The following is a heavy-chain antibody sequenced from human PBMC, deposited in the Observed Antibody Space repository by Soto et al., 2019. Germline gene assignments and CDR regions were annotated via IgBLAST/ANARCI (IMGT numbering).Heavy chain of an antibody. CDR3: ARGPCSSTSCYFADAFDI. CDR1: GFTVSSNY. J-gene: IGHJ3*02. CDR2: IYSGGST. V-gene: IGHV3-66*01. D-gene: IGHD2-2*01. Sequence: GGSLRLSCAASGFTVSSNYMSWVRQAPGKGLEWVSVIYSGGSTYYADSVKGRFTISRDNSKNTLYLQMNSLRAEDTAVYYCARGPCSSTSCYFADAFDIWGQGTMVTVSS.